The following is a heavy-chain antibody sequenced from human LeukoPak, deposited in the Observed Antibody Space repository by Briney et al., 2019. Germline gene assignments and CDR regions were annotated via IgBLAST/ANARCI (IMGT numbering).Heavy chain of an antibody. CDR1: GFTFSSHW. CDR2: INLDGSEK. Sequence: GGSLRLSCAASGFTFSSHWMSWVRRAPGKGLEWVANINLDGSEKYYVDSVKGRFTISRDNAKNSLYLQMNSLRAEDTAVYFCAREGVVVGMEGFDYWGREPWSPSPQ. D-gene: IGHD3-22*01. J-gene: IGHJ4*02. CDR3: AREGVVVGMEGFDY. V-gene: IGHV3-7*01.